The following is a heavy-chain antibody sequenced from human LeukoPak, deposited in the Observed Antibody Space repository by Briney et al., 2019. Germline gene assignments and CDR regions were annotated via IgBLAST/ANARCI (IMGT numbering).Heavy chain of an antibody. Sequence: GGSLRLSCAASGFTFDDYAMHWVRQAPGKGLEWVSGISWNSGSIGYADSVKGRFTISRDNAKNSLYLQMNSLRAEDTALYYCAKVDYGDYEDRAFDIWGQGTMVTVSS. V-gene: IGHV3-9*01. J-gene: IGHJ3*02. D-gene: IGHD4-17*01. CDR3: AKVDYGDYEDRAFDI. CDR1: GFTFDDYA. CDR2: ISWNSGSI.